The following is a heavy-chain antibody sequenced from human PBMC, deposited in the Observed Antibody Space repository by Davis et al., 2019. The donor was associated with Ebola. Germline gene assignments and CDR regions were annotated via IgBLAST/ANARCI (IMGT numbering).Heavy chain of an antibody. D-gene: IGHD6-19*01. V-gene: IGHV4-59*11. J-gene: IGHJ6*03. CDR3: ARDGGGSGFPYYYYYYMDV. Sequence: PSETLSLTCTVSGGSISSHYWSWIRQPPGKGLEWIGYIYYSGSTNYNPSLKSRVTMSVDTSKNQFSLKLSSVTAADTAVYYCARDGGGSGFPYYYYYYMDVWGKGTTVTVSS. CDR2: IYYSGST. CDR1: GGSISSHY.